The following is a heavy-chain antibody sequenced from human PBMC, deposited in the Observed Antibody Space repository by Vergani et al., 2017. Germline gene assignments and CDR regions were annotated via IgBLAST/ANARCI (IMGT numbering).Heavy chain of an antibody. J-gene: IGHJ4*02. D-gene: IGHD3-16*01. V-gene: IGHV3-30*03. CDR3: ARDMITFGGVPPTSVDY. CDR1: GFTFSSYG. Sequence: QVQLVESGGGVVQPGRSLRLSCAASGFTFSSYGMLWVRQAPGKGLEWVAVISYDGSNKYYADSVKGRFTISRDNSKNTLYLQMNSLRAEDTAVYYCARDMITFGGVPPTSVDYWGQGTLVTVSS. CDR2: ISYDGSNK.